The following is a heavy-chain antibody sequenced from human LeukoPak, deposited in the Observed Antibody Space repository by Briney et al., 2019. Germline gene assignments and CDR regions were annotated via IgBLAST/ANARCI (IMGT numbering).Heavy chain of an antibody. Sequence: SETLSLTCTVSGGSISSYYWSWIRQPPGKGLEWIGYIYYNGSTNYNPSLKSRVTISVDTSKNQFSLKLSSVTAADTAVYYCARGPIAAAGFDYWGQGTLVTVSS. J-gene: IGHJ4*02. CDR2: IYYNGST. CDR3: ARGPIAAAGFDY. V-gene: IGHV4-59*01. D-gene: IGHD6-13*01. CDR1: GGSISSYY.